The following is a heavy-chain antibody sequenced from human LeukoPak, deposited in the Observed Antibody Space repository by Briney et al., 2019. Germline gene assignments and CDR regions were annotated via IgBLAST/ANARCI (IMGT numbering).Heavy chain of an antibody. Sequence: ASVKISCKASGYTFTDYYMHWVQQAPGQGLEWMGWINPNSGGTNYAQKFQGRVTMTRDTSISTAYMELSRLRSDDTAVYYCARDLGRYCTNGVCYKGNWFDPWGQGTLVTVSS. J-gene: IGHJ5*02. CDR3: ARDLGRYCTNGVCYKGNWFDP. V-gene: IGHV1-2*02. CDR2: INPNSGGT. D-gene: IGHD2-8*01. CDR1: GYTFTDYY.